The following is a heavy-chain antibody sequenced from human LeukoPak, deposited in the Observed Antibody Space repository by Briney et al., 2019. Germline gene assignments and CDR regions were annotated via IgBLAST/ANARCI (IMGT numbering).Heavy chain of an antibody. J-gene: IGHJ4*02. V-gene: IGHV3-30-3*01. D-gene: IGHD3-22*01. CDR2: ISYDGSNK. Sequence: GRSLRLSCAASGFTFSSYAMHWVRQAPSKGLEWVAVISYDGSNKYYADSVKGRFTISRDNSKNTLYLQMNSLRAEDTAVYYCARGRYYYDSSGYYRGYYFDYWGQGTLVTVSS. CDR1: GFTFSSYA. CDR3: ARGRYYYDSSGYYRGYYFDY.